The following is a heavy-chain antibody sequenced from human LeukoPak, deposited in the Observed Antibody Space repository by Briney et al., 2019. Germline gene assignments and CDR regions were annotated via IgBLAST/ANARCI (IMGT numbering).Heavy chain of an antibody. CDR1: GGTFSSYA. D-gene: IGHD3-3*01. Sequence: ASVKVSCKASGGTFSSYAISWVRQAPGQGLEWMGRIIPIFGIANYAQKFQGRVTITADEFTSTAYMELSSLRSEDTAVYYCARPTLRFLEWFPRPLYYYGMDVWGQGTTVTVSS. CDR3: ARPTLRFLEWFPRPLYYYGMDV. J-gene: IGHJ6*02. CDR2: IIPIFGIA. V-gene: IGHV1-69*15.